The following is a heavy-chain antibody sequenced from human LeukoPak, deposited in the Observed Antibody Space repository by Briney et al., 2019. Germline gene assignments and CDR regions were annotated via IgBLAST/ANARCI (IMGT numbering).Heavy chain of an antibody. Sequence: LSLTCTVAGGSISSYYWSWIRQPPGKGLEWVSGISWNSGSIGYADSVKGRFTISRDNAKNSLYLQMNSLRAEDTALYYCAKVGGRWLQSPFDYWGQGTLVTVSS. D-gene: IGHD5-24*01. J-gene: IGHJ4*02. CDR2: ISWNSGSI. CDR1: GGSISSYY. CDR3: AKVGGRWLQSPFDY. V-gene: IGHV3-9*01.